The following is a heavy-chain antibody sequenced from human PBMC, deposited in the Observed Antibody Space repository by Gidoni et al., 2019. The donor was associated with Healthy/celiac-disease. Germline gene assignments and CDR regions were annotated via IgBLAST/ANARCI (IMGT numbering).Heavy chain of an antibody. CDR1: EFSLSTSGVG. J-gene: IGHJ6*02. D-gene: IGHD2-21*02. V-gene: IGHV2-5*01. CDR2: IYWNDDK. CDR3: AHRNWAVVTANYVMDV. Sequence: QITLKESGPTLVKPTQTRTLNYTYSEFSLSTSGVGVGWIRQPPGKALEWLALIYWNDDKRYSPSLKRRLTITKDTSKTQVVLTMTNMDPVDTATYYCAHRNWAVVTANYVMDVWGQGTTVTVSS.